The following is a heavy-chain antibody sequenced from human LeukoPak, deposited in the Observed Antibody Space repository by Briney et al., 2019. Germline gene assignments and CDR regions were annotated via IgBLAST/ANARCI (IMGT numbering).Heavy chain of an antibody. D-gene: IGHD2-15*01. Sequence: ASVKVSCKASGYTFTGYYMHWVRQAPGQGLEWMGWINPNSGGTNYAQKFQGRVTMTEDTSTDTAYMELSSLRSEDTAVYYCATRGRLGYCSGGSCPTDAFDIWGQGTMVTVSS. V-gene: IGHV1-2*02. J-gene: IGHJ3*02. CDR3: ATRGRLGYCSGGSCPTDAFDI. CDR1: GYTFTGYY. CDR2: INPNSGGT.